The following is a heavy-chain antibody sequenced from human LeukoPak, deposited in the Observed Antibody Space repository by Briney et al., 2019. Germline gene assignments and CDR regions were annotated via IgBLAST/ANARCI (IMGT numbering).Heavy chain of an antibody. CDR2: ISWNGDSI. CDR1: GFTFDDTA. CDR3: ATSWSYGSGSYYNPIAY. D-gene: IGHD3-10*01. V-gene: IGHV3-9*01. J-gene: IGHJ4*02. Sequence: GRSLRLSCAASGFTFDDTAMHWVRQAPGKGLEWVSCISWNGDSIDYADSVKGRFTISRDNAKNSLYLQMNSLRAEDTALYYCATSWSYGSGSYYNPIAYWRQRTLVTVSS.